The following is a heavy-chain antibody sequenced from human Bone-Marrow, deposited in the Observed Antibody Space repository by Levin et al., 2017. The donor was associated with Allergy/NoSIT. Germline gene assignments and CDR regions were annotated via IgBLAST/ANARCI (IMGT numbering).Heavy chain of an antibody. CDR2: INHSGST. CDR1: GGSFSGYY. V-gene: IGHV4-34*01. D-gene: IGHD2-8*02. Sequence: SQTLSLTCAVYGGSFSGYYWSWIRQPPGKGLEWIGEINHSGSTNYNPSLKSRVTISVDTSKNQFSLKLSSVTAADTAVYYCARGRDIVLAVAGNFDYWGQGTLVTVSS. J-gene: IGHJ4*02. CDR3: ARGRDIVLAVAGNFDY.